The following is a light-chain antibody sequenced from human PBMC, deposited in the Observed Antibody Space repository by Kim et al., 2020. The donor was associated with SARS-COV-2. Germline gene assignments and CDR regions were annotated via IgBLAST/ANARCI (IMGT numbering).Light chain of an antibody. CDR3: SSYAAGTTWL. Sequence: GQSITISCTGTINDIGSYSLVSWYQQYPGEAPKLMIYEGSDRPSGVSPRFSGSKSGNTASLTISGLQPEDEADYYCSSYAAGTTWLFGGGTQLTVL. CDR1: INDIGSYSL. V-gene: IGLV2-14*02. J-gene: IGLJ3*02. CDR2: EGS.